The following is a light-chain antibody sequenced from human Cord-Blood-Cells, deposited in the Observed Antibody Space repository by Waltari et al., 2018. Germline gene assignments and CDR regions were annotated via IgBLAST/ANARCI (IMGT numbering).Light chain of an antibody. V-gene: IGLV1-47*01. CDR1: SSNIGSNY. J-gene: IGLJ2*01. CDR3: AAWDDSLSGVV. Sequence: SVLTQPPSASGTPGQRVTISCSGSSSNIGSNYVSWYQQLPGTAPKLLIYRNNQRPSGVPDRFSGSKSGTSASLAISGLRSEDEADYYCAAWDDSLSGVVFGGGTKLTVL. CDR2: RNN.